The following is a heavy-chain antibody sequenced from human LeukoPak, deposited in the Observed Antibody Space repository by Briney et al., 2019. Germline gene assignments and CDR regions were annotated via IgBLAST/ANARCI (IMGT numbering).Heavy chain of an antibody. J-gene: IGHJ5*02. CDR2: IYYSGSA. CDR3: ARGFGDWGLSWFDP. Sequence: SETLSLTCTVSGGSVSSGSYYWSWIRQPPGKGLEWIGYIYYSGSAKYNPSLKSRVTISVDTSKNQFSLKLTSMTAADTAVYYCARGFGDWGLSWFDPWGQGTLVTVSS. V-gene: IGHV4-61*01. CDR1: GGSVSSGSYY. D-gene: IGHD3-10*01.